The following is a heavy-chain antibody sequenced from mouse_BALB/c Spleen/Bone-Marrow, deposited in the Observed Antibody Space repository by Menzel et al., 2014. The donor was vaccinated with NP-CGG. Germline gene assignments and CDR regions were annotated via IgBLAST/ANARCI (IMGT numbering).Heavy chain of an antibody. CDR2: ISSGGPYT. D-gene: IGHD2-2*01. J-gene: IGHJ3*01. V-gene: IGHV5-9*02. CDR1: GFPFSRYD. CDR3: ARQDGYDGTWFAY. Sequence: EVKLVESGGGLVKPGGSLKLSCAASGFPFSRYDMSWVRRTPEKRLEWVATISSGGPYTYYPVSVKGRFTISRDNARNTLYLQMSGLRSEDTALYYCARQDGYDGTWFAYWGQGTLVTVSA.